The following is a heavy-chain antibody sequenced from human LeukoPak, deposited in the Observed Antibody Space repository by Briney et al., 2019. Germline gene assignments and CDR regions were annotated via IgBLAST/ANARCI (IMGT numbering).Heavy chain of an antibody. CDR3: ARDCDTYGYGGYFDY. V-gene: IGHV4-59*01. Sequence: PSETLSLTRTVSGGPISSYYWSWIRQPPGKGLEWIGYIYYSGSTNYNPSLKSRVTISVDTSKNQFSLKLSSVTAADTAVYYCARDCDTYGYGGYFDYWGQGTLVTVSS. CDR1: GGPISSYY. CDR2: IYYSGST. D-gene: IGHD5-18*01. J-gene: IGHJ4*02.